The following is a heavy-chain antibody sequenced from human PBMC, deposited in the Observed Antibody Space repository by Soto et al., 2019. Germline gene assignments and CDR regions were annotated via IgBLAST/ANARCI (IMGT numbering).Heavy chain of an antibody. CDR3: AIYCSSTSCYINY. CDR1: GFTFSSYS. J-gene: IGHJ4*02. CDR2: ISSSSYI. Sequence: PGGSLRLSCAASGFTFSSYSMNWVRQAPGKGLEWVSSISSSSYIYYADSVKGRFTISRDNAKNSLYLQMNSLRAEDTAVYYCAIYCSSTSCYINYWGQGTLVTVSS. D-gene: IGHD2-2*02. V-gene: IGHV3-21*01.